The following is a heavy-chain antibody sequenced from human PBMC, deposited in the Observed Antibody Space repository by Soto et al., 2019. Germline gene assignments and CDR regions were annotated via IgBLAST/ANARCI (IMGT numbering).Heavy chain of an antibody. CDR1: GYTFTSYG. CDR2: ISAYNGNT. V-gene: IGHV1-18*01. D-gene: IGHD3-16*01. CDR3: ARIIAARRRLDY. J-gene: IGHJ4*02. Sequence: ASVKVSCKASGYTFTSYGISWVRQAPGQGPEWMGWISAYNGNTNYAQKLQGRVTMTTDTSTSTAYMELRSLRSDDTAVYYCARIIAARRRLDYWGQGTLVTVSS.